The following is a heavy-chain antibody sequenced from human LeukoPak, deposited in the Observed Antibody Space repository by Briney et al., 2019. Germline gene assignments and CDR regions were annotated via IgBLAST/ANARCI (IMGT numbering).Heavy chain of an antibody. Sequence: SETLSLTCTVSGGSVSSGSYYWSWIWQPPGKGLEWIGYIYYSGSTNYNPSLKSRVTISVDTSKNQFSLKLSSVTAADTAVYYCARAPSSSWYWYFDLWGRGTLVTVSS. CDR3: ARAPSSSWYWYFDL. D-gene: IGHD6-13*01. CDR1: GGSVSSGSYY. J-gene: IGHJ2*01. CDR2: IYYSGST. V-gene: IGHV4-61*01.